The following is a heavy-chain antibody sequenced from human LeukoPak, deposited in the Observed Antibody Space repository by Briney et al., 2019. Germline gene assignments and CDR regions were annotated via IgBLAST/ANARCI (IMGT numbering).Heavy chain of an antibody. CDR3: ARAPRAYNIRFDY. V-gene: IGHV4-61*02. CDR1: GDSISSGSYY. CDR2: VYTSGST. J-gene: IGHJ4*02. D-gene: IGHD1-14*01. Sequence: PSETLSLTCTVSGDSISSGSYYWSWIRQPAGKGLEWIGRVYTSGSTNYNPSLRSRVTISVDSSKNQFSLKLNSVTAADTAVYYCARAPRAYNIRFDYWGQGTLVTVSP.